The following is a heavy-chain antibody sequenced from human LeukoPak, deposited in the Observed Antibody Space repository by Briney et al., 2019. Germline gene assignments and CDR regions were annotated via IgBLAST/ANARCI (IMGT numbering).Heavy chain of an antibody. V-gene: IGHV3-23*01. CDR2: ISGSGGST. D-gene: IGHD5-12*01. J-gene: IGHJ4*02. Sequence: GGSLRLSCAASGFTFTSYSMNWVRQAPGKGLEWVSAISGSGGSTYYADFVKGRFTISRDNAKNSLYLQMNSLRAEDTAVYYCARARDRYSGYDSHYWGQGTLVTVSS. CDR1: GFTFTSYS. CDR3: ARARDRYSGYDSHY.